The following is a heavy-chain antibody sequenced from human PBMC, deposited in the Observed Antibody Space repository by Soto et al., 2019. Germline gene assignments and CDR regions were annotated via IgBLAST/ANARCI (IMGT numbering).Heavy chain of an antibody. V-gene: IGHV4-39*01. Sequence: SETLSLTCTVSGGSLSSSSYYWGWIRQPPGKGLEWIGSIYYSGSTYYHPSLKSRVTISVDTSKNQFSLKLSSVPAADTAVYCCARVRSSWLHWDQRTLVAVSS. D-gene: IGHD6-13*01. CDR2: IYYSGST. J-gene: IGHJ4*02. CDR3: ARVRSSWLH. CDR1: GGSLSSSSYY.